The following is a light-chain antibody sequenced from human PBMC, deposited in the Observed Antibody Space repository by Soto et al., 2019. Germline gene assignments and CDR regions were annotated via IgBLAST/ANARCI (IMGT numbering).Light chain of an antibody. CDR1: SSDVGSYNF. Sequence: QSVLTQPASVSGSPGQSITISCSGTSSDVGSYNFVSWYQQHPGKAPKLMIYDVTIRPSGVSNRFSGSKSGNTASLTISGLQTEDEADYYCTSFTTSNTHVFGTGNKLTVL. CDR2: DVT. J-gene: IGLJ1*01. CDR3: TSFTTSNTHV. V-gene: IGLV2-14*01.